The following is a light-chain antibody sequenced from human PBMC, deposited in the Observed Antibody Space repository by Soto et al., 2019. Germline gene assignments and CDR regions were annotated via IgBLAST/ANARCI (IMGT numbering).Light chain of an antibody. J-gene: IGKJ1*01. CDR2: GAS. CDR3: QQYNNWPRT. Sequence: EIVMTQSPATLSVSPGERATLSCRASQSVSSNLAWYQQKPGQAPRLLIYGASTRVTGIPARFSGSGSGTEFTLTISSLRSEDFAVYYCQQYNNWPRTFGQGTKV. CDR1: QSVSSN. V-gene: IGKV3-15*01.